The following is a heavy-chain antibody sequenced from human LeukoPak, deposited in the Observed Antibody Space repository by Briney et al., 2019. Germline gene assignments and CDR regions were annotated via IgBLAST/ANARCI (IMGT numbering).Heavy chain of an antibody. V-gene: IGHV4-59*01. J-gene: IGHJ3*02. CDR3: AGKDYYDSSGYGPLHAFDI. CDR1: GGSISSYY. Sequence: SETLSLTCTVSGGSISSYYWSWNRQPPGKGLEWIGYIDYSGSTNYNPSLKSRVTISVDTSKNQFSLKLSSVTAADTAVYYCAGKDYYDSSGYGPLHAFDIWGQGTMVTVSS. D-gene: IGHD3-22*01. CDR2: IDYSGST.